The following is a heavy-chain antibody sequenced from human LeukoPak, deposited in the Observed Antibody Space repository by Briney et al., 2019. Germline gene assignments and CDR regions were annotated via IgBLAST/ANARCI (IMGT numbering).Heavy chain of an antibody. V-gene: IGHV1-2*02. D-gene: IGHD3-22*01. CDR3: ARDFEAYYDSSGYALVDY. CDR1: GYTFTGYY. Sequence: ASVKVSCKASGYTFTGYYMHWVRQAPGQGLEWMGWINPNSGGTNYAQKFQGRVTMTRDTSISTAYMELSRLRSDDTAVYYCARDFEAYYDSSGYALVDYWGQGTLVTVSS. J-gene: IGHJ4*02. CDR2: INPNSGGT.